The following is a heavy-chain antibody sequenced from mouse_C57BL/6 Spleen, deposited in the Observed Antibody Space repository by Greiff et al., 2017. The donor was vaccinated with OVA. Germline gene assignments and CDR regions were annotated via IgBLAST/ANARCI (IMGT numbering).Heavy chain of an antibody. Sequence: EVMLVESGGGLVKPGGSLKLSCAASGFTFSSYAMSWVRQTPEKRLEWVGTISDGGSYTYYTDNVKGRFTIARDNAKNNLYLQMSQLKSEDTAMYYCASDGGGFFDYWGQGTTRTVSS. CDR2: ISDGGSYT. V-gene: IGHV5-4*03. D-gene: IGHD1-1*02. J-gene: IGHJ2*01. CDR1: GFTFSSYA. CDR3: ASDGGGFFDY.